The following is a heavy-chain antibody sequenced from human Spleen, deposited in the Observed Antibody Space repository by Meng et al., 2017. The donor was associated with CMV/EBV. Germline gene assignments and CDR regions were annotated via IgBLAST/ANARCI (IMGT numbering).Heavy chain of an antibody. CDR1: GFTFSSYA. V-gene: IGHV3-23*01. D-gene: IGHD2-21*01. CDR3: AKRPAVVIVINNWFDP. J-gene: IGHJ5*02. CDR2: ISGSGGST. Sequence: GFTFSSYAMSWVRQATGKGLEWVSAISGSGGSTFYADSVKGRFTISRDNFKNTLYLQMNSLRAEDTAVYYCAKRPAVVIVINNWFDPWGQGTLVTVSS.